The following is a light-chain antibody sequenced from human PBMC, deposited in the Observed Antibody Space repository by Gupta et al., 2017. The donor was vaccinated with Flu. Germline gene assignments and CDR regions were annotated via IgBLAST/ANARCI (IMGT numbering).Light chain of an antibody. CDR3: QQYTNWPLT. CDR1: HLVTDN. CDR2: DAS. V-gene: IGKV3-15*01. J-gene: IGKJ3*01. Sequence: EIIMTQSPATLSVSPGETVTLSCRASHLVTDNLAWYHQKPGQAPSLLFYDASTRATGVPARFSASGSGAXFTLTIXGLQPEDIGIYSCQQYTNWPLTFGXGTKVDL.